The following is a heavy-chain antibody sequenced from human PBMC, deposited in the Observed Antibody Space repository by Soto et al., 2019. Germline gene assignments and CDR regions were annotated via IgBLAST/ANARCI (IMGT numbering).Heavy chain of an antibody. J-gene: IGHJ3*02. CDR1: GYTFTDNY. Sequence: GXSVKVSCKASGYTFTDNYMHWVRQAPGQGLEWMGWINPNSGGTKYVQNFQGWVTMTRDTSISTAYMELSRLRSDDTAVYYCARVGNSGNYYDAFDIWGQGTMVTVSS. CDR2: INPNSGGT. D-gene: IGHD1-26*01. V-gene: IGHV1-2*04. CDR3: ARVGNSGNYYDAFDI.